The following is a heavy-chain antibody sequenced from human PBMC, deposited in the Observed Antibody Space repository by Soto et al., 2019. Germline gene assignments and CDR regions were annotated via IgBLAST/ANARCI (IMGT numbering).Heavy chain of an antibody. CDR1: GYTLTELS. CDR2: FDPEDGET. Sequence: ASVKVSCKVSGYTLTELSMHWVRQAPGKGLEWMGGFDPEDGETIYAQKFKGRVTMTEDTSTDTAYMKLSSLRSEDTAVYYCATGLILDCSGGSCYEARDYWGQGTLVTVSS. CDR3: ATGLILDCSGGSCYEARDY. D-gene: IGHD2-15*01. V-gene: IGHV1-24*01. J-gene: IGHJ4*02.